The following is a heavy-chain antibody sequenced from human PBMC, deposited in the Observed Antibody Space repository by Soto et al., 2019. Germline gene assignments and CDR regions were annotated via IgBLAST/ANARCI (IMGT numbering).Heavy chain of an antibody. CDR3: GYQAGTKAPPSDY. V-gene: IGHV3-23*01. J-gene: IGHJ4*02. CDR1: GFTFSSYA. Sequence: EVQLLESGGGLVQPGGSLRLSCAASGFTFSSYAMSWVRQAPGNGLEWVSGISGSRGGTYYPDSVKGRFTISRDNSKNTLYLQTISMRAKAAAVYYCGYQAGTKAPPSDYWGQGSLVAVAS. CDR2: ISGSRGGT. D-gene: IGHD1-7*01.